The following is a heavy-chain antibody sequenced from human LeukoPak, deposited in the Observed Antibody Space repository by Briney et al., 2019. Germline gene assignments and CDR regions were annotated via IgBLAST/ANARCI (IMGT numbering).Heavy chain of an antibody. J-gene: IGHJ4*02. D-gene: IGHD2-8*02. V-gene: IGHV3-11*01. CDR1: GFTFSDFH. CDR2: ISSSGRSI. CDR3: AKQYWGFGNVLDS. Sequence: GGSLRLSCAASGFTFSDFHMTWIRQAPGKGLECVSYISSSGRSIFYADSVKGRFTVSRDNAKNSLYLQMNSLRAEDTAVYHCAKQYWGFGNVLDSWGQGTLVTVSS.